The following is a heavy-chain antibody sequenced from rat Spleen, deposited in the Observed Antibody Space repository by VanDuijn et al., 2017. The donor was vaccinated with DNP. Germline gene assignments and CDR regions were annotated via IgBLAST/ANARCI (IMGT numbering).Heavy chain of an antibody. V-gene: IGHV2-43*01. CDR3: ARVPNTYYVMDA. Sequence: QVQLKESGPGLVQSSQTLSLTCTVSGLSLSSYHISWVRQPPGKGLEWMGLIWTGGTTAYNSLLKSRLSITRDTSKSQVFLEMNSLQTGDTATYYCARVPNTYYVMDAWGQGASVTVSS. CDR2: IWTGGTT. D-gene: IGHD3-8*01. J-gene: IGHJ4*01. CDR1: GLSLSSYH.